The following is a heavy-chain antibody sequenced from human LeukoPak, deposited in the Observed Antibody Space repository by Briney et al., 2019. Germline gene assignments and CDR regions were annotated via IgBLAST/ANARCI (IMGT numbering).Heavy chain of an antibody. D-gene: IGHD5-24*01. CDR3: AGSGTWLL. V-gene: IGHV3-53*01. Sequence: SGGSLRLSCAASGFKVSANYMSWVRNAPGKGLKGVSVSYLRSGTYYADSVKGRFTVSRDISKKMLYLQMNSQRVEDTAVYYCAGSGTWLLWGQGTLVTVSS. CDR2: SYLRSGT. J-gene: IGHJ4*02. CDR1: GFKVSANY.